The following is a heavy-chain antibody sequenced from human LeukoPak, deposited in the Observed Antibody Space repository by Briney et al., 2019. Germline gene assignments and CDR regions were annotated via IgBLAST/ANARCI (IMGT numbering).Heavy chain of an antibody. CDR3: ARRAYSGYDFDY. Sequence: GESPKTSCKGSGYSFTNYWICWVRQMPGKGLEWMGIIYPGDSDTRYSPSFQGQVTISADKSINTASLQWSSLKASDTAMYYCARRAYSGYDFDYWGQGTLVTVSS. V-gene: IGHV5-51*01. CDR1: GYSFTNYW. CDR2: IYPGDSDT. D-gene: IGHD5-12*01. J-gene: IGHJ4*02.